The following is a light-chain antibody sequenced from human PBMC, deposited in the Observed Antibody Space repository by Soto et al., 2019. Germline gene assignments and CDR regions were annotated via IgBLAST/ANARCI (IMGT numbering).Light chain of an antibody. CDR2: DAS. CDR3: QQGST. CDR1: QSVSSSY. V-gene: IGKV3-20*01. Sequence: EIALTQSPGTLSLSPGERATLSCRASQSVSSSYLAWDQQKPGQAPMLLIYDASSMATGIPASCSGSGSGTDFTRAISRLGPEDFAVKCYQQGSTFGQGTKLEIK. J-gene: IGKJ2*01.